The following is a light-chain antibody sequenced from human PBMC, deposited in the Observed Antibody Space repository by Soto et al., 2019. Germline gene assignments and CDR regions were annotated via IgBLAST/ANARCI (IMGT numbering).Light chain of an antibody. CDR3: SSHSSSTTHVV. CDR1: STDVGGFNY. J-gene: IGLJ2*01. CDR2: DVT. Sequence: QSALTQPAFVSGSPGRSVTISCTGTSTDVGGFNYVSWYQHLPGRAPKLIIYDVTNRPSGISYRFSASKSGRTASLTISGLQAEDEADYYCSSHSSSTTHVVFGGGTKLTVL. V-gene: IGLV2-14*03.